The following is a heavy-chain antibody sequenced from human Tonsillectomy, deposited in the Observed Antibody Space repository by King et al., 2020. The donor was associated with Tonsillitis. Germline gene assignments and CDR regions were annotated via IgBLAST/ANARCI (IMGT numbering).Heavy chain of an antibody. CDR3: AKDSGTTIFGVVIIPYFDY. CDR1: GFTFSNYA. Sequence: VQLVESGGGLVQPGGSLRLSCAVSGFTFSNYAMNWVRHAPGKGLEWVSGISGSGGSTYYADSVKGRFTSSRDNSKNTLYLQMNSLRVEDTAVYYCAKDSGTTIFGVVIIPYFDYWGQGTLVTVSS. D-gene: IGHD3-3*01. V-gene: IGHV3-23*04. J-gene: IGHJ4*02. CDR2: ISGSGGST.